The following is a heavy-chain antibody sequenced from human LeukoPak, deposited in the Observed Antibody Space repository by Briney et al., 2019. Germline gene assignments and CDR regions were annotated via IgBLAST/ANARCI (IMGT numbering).Heavy chain of an antibody. J-gene: IGHJ5*02. CDR2: ISSSSSYI. V-gene: IGHV3-21*01. D-gene: IGHD1-26*01. CDR3: ARVRGSYSYWFDP. CDR1: GFTFSSYS. Sequence: GSLRLSCAASGFTFSSYSMNWVRQAPGKGLEWVSSISSSSSYIYYADSVKGRFTISRDNAKNSLYLQMNSLRAEDTAVYYCARVRGSYSYWFDPWGQGTLVTVSS.